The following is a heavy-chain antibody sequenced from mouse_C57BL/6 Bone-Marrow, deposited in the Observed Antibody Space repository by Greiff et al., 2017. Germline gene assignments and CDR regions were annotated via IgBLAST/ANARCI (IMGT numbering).Heavy chain of an antibody. CDR2: IDPENGDT. CDR3: TTYGSSSYYYAMGY. D-gene: IGHD1-1*01. CDR1: GFNIKDDY. Sequence: VQLKESGAELVRPGASVKLSCTASGFNIKDDYMHWVKQRPEQGLEWIGWIDPENGDTEYASKFQGKATITADTSSNTAYLQLSSLTSEDTAVYYCTTYGSSSYYYAMGYWGQGTSVTVSS. J-gene: IGHJ4*01. V-gene: IGHV14-4*01.